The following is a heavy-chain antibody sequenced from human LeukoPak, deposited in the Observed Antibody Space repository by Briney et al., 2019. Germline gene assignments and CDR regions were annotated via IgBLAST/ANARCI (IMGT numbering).Heavy chain of an antibody. V-gene: IGHV4-30-2*01. J-gene: IGHJ5*02. D-gene: IGHD2-2*01. CDR3: ARGGSRYCSSTSCSNWFDP. CDR1: GGSISSGGYS. CDR2: IYHSGST. Sequence: SETLSLTCAVSGGSISSGGYSWSCIRQPPGKGLEWIGYIYHSGSTYYNPSLKSRVTISVDRSKNQFSLKLSSVTAADTAVYYCARGGSRYCSSTSCSNWFDPWGQGTLVTVSS.